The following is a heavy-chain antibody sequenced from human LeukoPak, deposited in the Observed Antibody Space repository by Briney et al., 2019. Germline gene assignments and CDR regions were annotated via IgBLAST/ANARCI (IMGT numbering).Heavy chain of an antibody. CDR3: ARGPVTSNYYYYYMDV. V-gene: IGHV1-2*02. D-gene: IGHD4-11*01. Sequence: GASLTVSCRASGYTFTGYYIHWVRQAPGQGLEWMGWINPNSGGTKFAQKFQGRVTMTRDTSISSTSMELSRLTSDDTAVYYCARGPVTSNYYYYYMDVWGKGTTVTVSS. CDR2: INPNSGGT. CDR1: GYTFTGYY. J-gene: IGHJ6*03.